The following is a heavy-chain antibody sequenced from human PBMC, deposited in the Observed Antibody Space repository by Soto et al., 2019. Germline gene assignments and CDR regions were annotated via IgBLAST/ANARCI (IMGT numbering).Heavy chain of an antibody. J-gene: IGHJ4*02. CDR3: ARGRVAAYCGGDCYFAFGY. CDR2: INHSGST. Sequence: SETLSLTCAVSGGSISSGGYYWSWIRQPPGKGLEWIGEINHSGSTNYNPSLKSRVTISVDTSKNQFTLKLSSVTAADTAVYYCARGRVAAYCGGDCYFAFGYWGQGTLVTVSS. CDR1: GGSISSGGYY. V-gene: IGHV4-34*01. D-gene: IGHD2-21*02.